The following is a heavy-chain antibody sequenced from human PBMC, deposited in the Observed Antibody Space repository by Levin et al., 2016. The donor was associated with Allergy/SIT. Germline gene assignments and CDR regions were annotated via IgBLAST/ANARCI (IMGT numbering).Heavy chain of an antibody. Sequence: SETLSLTCTVSGGSISSYYWSWLRQPPGKGLEWIGYIYYSGSTNYNPSLKSRVTISVDASKNQFSLRLTSVTAADTAVYYCARREAPAGTEDYFDYWGQGTLVTVSS. J-gene: IGHJ4*02. CDR3: ARREAPAGTEDYFDY. V-gene: IGHV4-59*08. CDR2: IYYSGST. D-gene: IGHD6-13*01. CDR1: GGSISSYY.